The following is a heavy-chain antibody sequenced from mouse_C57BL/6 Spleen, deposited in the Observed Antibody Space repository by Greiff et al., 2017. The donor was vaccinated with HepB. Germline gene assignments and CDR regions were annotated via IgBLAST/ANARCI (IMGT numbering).Heavy chain of an antibody. CDR2: IDPENGDT. Sequence: EVKLQQSGAELVRPGASVKLSCTASGFNIKDDYMHWVKQRPEQGLEWIGWIDPENGDTEYASKFQGKATITADTSSNTAYLQLSSLTSEDTAVYYCTTGTTVVATRDYWGQGTTLTVSS. D-gene: IGHD1-1*01. V-gene: IGHV14-4*01. CDR1: GFNIKDDY. CDR3: TTGTTVVATRDY. J-gene: IGHJ2*01.